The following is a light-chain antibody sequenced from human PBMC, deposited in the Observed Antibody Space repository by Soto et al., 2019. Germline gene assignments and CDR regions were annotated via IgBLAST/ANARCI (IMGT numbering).Light chain of an antibody. CDR2: DDS. CDR3: QASDDSSVV. V-gene: IGLV3-21*02. J-gene: IGLJ7*01. Sequence: SYELTQPPSVSVAPGQTATITCGGNNIGSRNVHWYQQRPGQAPVLVVYDDSDRPSGIPERFSGSNSGNTATLTISRVEAGDVADYYCQASDDSSVVFGGGTQLTVL. CDR1: NIGSRN.